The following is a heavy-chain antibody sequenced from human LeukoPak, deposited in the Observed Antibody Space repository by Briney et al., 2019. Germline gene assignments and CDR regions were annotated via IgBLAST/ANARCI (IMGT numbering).Heavy chain of an antibody. Sequence: PGGSLRLSCAASGFTFSSYGMHWVRQAPGKGLEWVAVIWYDGSNKYYADSVKGRFTISRDNSKNTLYLQMNSLRAEDTAVYYCARDGAYYYDSSGYNYKFFDYWGQGTLVTVSS. D-gene: IGHD3-22*01. CDR3: ARDGAYYYDSSGYNYKFFDY. CDR1: GFTFSSYG. V-gene: IGHV3-33*08. CDR2: IWYDGSNK. J-gene: IGHJ4*02.